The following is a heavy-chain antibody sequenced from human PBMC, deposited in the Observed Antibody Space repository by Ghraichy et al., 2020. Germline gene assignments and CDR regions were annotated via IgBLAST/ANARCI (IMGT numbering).Heavy chain of an antibody. Sequence: GGSLRLSCAASGFTFSNAWMSWVRQAPGKGLEWVGRIKSKTDGGTTDYAAPVKGRFTISRDDSKNTLYLQMNSLKTEDTAVYYCTTRLRYTLVATIMVDYWGQGTLVTVSS. D-gene: IGHD5-12*01. J-gene: IGHJ4*02. CDR3: TTRLRYTLVATIMVDY. V-gene: IGHV3-15*01. CDR1: GFTFSNAW. CDR2: IKSKTDGGTT.